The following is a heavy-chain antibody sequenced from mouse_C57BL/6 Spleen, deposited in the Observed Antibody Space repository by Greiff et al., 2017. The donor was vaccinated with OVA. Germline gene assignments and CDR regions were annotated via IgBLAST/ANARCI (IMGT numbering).Heavy chain of an antibody. Sequence: EVHLVESGPGMVKPSQSLSLTCTVTGYSITSGYDWHWIRHFPGNKLEWMGYISYSGSTNYNPSLKSRISITHDTSKNHFFLKLNSVTTEDTATYYCARGGGYYPHFDYWGQGTTLTVSS. D-gene: IGHD2-3*01. V-gene: IGHV3-1*01. CDR2: ISYSGST. CDR1: GYSITSGYD. CDR3: ARGGGYYPHFDY. J-gene: IGHJ2*01.